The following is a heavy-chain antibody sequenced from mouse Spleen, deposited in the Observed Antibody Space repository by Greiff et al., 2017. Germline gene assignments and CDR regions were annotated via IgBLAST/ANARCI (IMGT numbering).Heavy chain of an antibody. D-gene: IGHD1-1*01. CDR1: GENFTRYW. CDR2: RDPSDSYT. V-gene: IGHV1-69*02. CDR3: AKNIYGSSYNAMDY. Sequence: QVQLQQPGAELGRSGAAGKLSGTASGENFTRYWMQWVKQRWGQGSEGIGERDPSDSYTNYNQKFKGKATLTVDKSSSTAYMQLNSLTSADSAVYYCAKNIYGSSYNAMDYWGQGTSVTVSS. J-gene: IGHJ4*01.